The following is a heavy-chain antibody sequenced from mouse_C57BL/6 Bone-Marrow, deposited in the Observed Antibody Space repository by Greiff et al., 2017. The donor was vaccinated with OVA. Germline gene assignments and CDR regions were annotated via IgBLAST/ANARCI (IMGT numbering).Heavy chain of an antibody. Sequence: EVQLVESGGGLVQPGDSLSLSCAASGFTFTNYYMSWVRQPPGKALEWLAFIRNKPNGSTTEYSASMKGRFTIPRDNSQSILYLQMNALRAEDSATYYCARYKGRVAVDYFDYWGQGTALTVSS. J-gene: IGHJ2*01. D-gene: IGHD1-1*01. CDR1: GFTFTNYY. CDR2: IRNKPNGSTT. V-gene: IGHV7-3*01. CDR3: ARYKGRVAVDYFDY.